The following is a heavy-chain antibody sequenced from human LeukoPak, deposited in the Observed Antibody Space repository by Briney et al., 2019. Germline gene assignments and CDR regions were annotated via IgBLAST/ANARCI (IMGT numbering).Heavy chain of an antibody. J-gene: IGHJ4*02. V-gene: IGHV4-39*07. CDR3: AGGDYDYVWGSYRSEIYDY. CDR2: IYYSGST. D-gene: IGHD3-16*02. Sequence: SETLSLTCTVSGGSISSSSYYWGWIRQPPGKGLEWIGSIYYSGSTYYNPSLKSRVTISVDTSKNQFSLKLSSVTAADTAMYYCAGGDYDYVWGSYRSEIYDYWGQGTLVTVSS. CDR1: GGSISSSSYY.